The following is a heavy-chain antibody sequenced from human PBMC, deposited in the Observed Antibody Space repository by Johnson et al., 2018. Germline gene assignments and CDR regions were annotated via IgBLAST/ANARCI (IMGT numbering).Heavy chain of an antibody. J-gene: IGHJ3*02. CDR3: ARGGGSDAFDI. CDR2: ISFSNSYI. D-gene: IGHD2-15*01. CDR1: GFTFSDYS. V-gene: IGHV3-21*01. Sequence: EVQLVESGGGLVKPGGSLRLSCAASGFTFSDYSINWVRQAPGKGLEWVSSISFSNSYIYYADSLKGRFTISRDNAKNSLYLQMNSLRAEDTAVFYCARGGGSDAFDIWGQGTMVTVSS.